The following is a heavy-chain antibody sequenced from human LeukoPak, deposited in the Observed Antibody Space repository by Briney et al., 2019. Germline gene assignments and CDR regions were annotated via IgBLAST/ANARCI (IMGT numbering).Heavy chain of an antibody. D-gene: IGHD1-7*01. V-gene: IGHV3-23*01. J-gene: IGHJ4*02. Sequence: GGSLRLSCAASGFTFTSYSMSWVRQAPGKGLEWVSGTSDRGDYTYYADSVKGRFTISRDSSKNTPFLQMNSLRAEDTALYFCARKAQYNGHYPLDYWGQGTLVTVSS. CDR2: TSDRGDYT. CDR1: GFTFTSYS. CDR3: ARKAQYNGHYPLDY.